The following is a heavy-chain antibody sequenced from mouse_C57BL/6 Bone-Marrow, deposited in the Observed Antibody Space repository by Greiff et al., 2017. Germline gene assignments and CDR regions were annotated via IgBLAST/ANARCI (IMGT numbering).Heavy chain of an antibody. V-gene: IGHV1-62-2*01. J-gene: IGHJ2*01. Sequence: QVHVKQSGAELVKPGASVKLSCKASGYIFTEYTIHWVKQRSGQGLEWIGWFYPGSGSIKYNERFKDKATLTADKSSNTVYMELSRVTSADTAVYCCARHERNYDYEGEFDYWGQGTTLTVPS. CDR1: GYIFTEYT. D-gene: IGHD2-4*01. CDR2: FYPGSGSI. CDR3: ARHERNYDYEGEFDY.